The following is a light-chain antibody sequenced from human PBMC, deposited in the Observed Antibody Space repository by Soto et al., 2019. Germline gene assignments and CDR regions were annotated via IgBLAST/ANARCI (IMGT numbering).Light chain of an antibody. CDR3: SSFTSRFTFV. CDR2: EVT. J-gene: IGLJ1*01. CDR1: RRDVGAYNY. V-gene: IGLV2-14*01. Sequence: QSGGTQTVSGSGAPGQSGAISWTGTRRDVGAYNYVSWYQQHPGKAPKLMISEVTNRPSGVSDRFSGSKSGNTASLTISGPQAEDEADYYCSSFTSRFTFVCGTGTKVTVL.